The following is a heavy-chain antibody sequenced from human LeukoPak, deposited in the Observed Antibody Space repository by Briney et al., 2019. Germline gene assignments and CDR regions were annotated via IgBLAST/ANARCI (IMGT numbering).Heavy chain of an antibody. CDR2: ISWDGGST. CDR3: AREGSSSSYYYYYYMDV. D-gene: IGHD6-6*01. CDR1: GFTFDDYA. Sequence: PGGSLRLSCAASGFTFDDYAMHWVRQAPGKGLEWVSLISWDGGSTYYANSVKGRFTISRDNSKNTLYLQMGSLRAEDMAVYYCAREGSSSSYYYYYYMDVWGKGTTVTVSS. J-gene: IGHJ6*03. V-gene: IGHV3-43D*03.